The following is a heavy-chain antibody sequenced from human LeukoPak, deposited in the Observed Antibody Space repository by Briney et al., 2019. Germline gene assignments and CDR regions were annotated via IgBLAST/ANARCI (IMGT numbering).Heavy chain of an antibody. Sequence: VKGSGKRSGWTSTSYAMNWVRQAPGQGLEWMGWINTNTGNPTYAQGFTGRFVFSLDTSVSTAYLQISSLKAEDTAVYYCARDRPAARAFDIWGQGTMVTVSS. CDR3: ARDRPAARAFDI. CDR1: GWTSTSYA. CDR2: INTNTGNP. J-gene: IGHJ3*02. V-gene: IGHV7-4-1*02. D-gene: IGHD6-13*01.